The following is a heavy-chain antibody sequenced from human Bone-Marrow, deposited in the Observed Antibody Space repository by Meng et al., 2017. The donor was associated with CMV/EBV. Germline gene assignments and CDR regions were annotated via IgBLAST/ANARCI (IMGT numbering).Heavy chain of an antibody. Sequence: GGSLRLSCVTSGFTFSGYGMHWVRQAPGKRLEWVAFIRFDGTNTYYSDSVKGRFTISRDNSKNTLYLQMNSLRAEDTAVYYCAKELRSVYYYYGMDVWGQGTTVTVSS. CDR2: IRFDGTNT. CDR1: GFTFSGYG. V-gene: IGHV3-30*02. CDR3: AKELRSVYYYYGMDV. J-gene: IGHJ6*02. D-gene: IGHD4-17*01.